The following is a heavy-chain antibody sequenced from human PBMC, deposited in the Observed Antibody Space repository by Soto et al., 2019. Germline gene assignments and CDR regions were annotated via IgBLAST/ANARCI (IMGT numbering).Heavy chain of an antibody. D-gene: IGHD6-13*01. CDR3: ARGRGAAADYFDF. CDR1: GFTFSDYY. CDR2: ISSSTSHT. J-gene: IGHJ4*02. Sequence: QVQLVESGGGLVKPGGSLRLSCAVSGFTFSDYYMTWIRQAPGKGLEWVSYISSSTSHTNYADSVKGRFISSRDNAKNSLFMQMNSLRAEDTAVYYCARGRGAAADYFDFWGQGTLVTVSS. V-gene: IGHV3-11*05.